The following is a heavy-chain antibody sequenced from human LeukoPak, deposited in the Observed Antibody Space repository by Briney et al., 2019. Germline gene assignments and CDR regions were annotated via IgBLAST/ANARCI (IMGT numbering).Heavy chain of an antibody. Sequence: PGGSLRLSCAASGFTFSSYGTHWVRQAPGKGLEWVAFIRYDGSNKYYADSVKGRFTISRDNSKNTLYLQMNSLRAEDTAVYYCAKVGYGSGRVPHYYYYGMDVWGQGTTVTASS. J-gene: IGHJ6*02. D-gene: IGHD3-10*01. V-gene: IGHV3-30*02. CDR2: IRYDGSNK. CDR1: GFTFSSYG. CDR3: AKVGYGSGRVPHYYYYGMDV.